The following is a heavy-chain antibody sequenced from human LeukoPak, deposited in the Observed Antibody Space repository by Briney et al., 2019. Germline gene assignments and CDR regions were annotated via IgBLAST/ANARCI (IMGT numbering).Heavy chain of an antibody. CDR1: GFTFSSYE. Sequence: GGSLRLSCAASGFTFSSYEMNWVRQAPGKGLEWVSYISSSGSTIYYADSVKGRFTISRDNSKNSLYLQMNSLRAEDTAVYYCARVGLALDYWGQGTLVTVSS. CDR3: ARVGLALDY. CDR2: ISSSGSTI. V-gene: IGHV3-48*03. J-gene: IGHJ4*02. D-gene: IGHD3/OR15-3a*01.